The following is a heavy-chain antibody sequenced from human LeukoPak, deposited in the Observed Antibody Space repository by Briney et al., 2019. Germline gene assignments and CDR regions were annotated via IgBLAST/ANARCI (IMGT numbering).Heavy chain of an antibody. V-gene: IGHV1-8*01. CDR1: GYTFTSYD. CDR3: ARPRSAYYDSSGFYI. J-gene: IGHJ4*02. Sequence: ASVKVSCKASGYTFTSYDIHWVRQATGQGLEWMGWMSTNNDITGYAQKFQGRVTMTRSTSMSTAYMELSSLRSDDTAVYYCARPRSAYYDSSGFYIWGQGSLVTLSS. D-gene: IGHD3-22*01. CDR2: MSTNNDIT.